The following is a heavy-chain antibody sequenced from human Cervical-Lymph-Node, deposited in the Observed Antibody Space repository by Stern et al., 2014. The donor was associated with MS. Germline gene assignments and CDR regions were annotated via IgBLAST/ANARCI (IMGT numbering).Heavy chain of an antibody. CDR3: AREPTDYGVDY. V-gene: IGHV3-33*01. Sequence: QVQLVESGGGVVQPGRSLRLSCAASGFTFSSYGMHWVRQAPGKGLEWVAVIWYDGSNKYYADSVKGRFTISRDNSKNTLYLQMNSLRAEDTAVYYCAREPTDYGVDYWGQGTLVTVSS. D-gene: IGHD4-17*01. CDR2: IWYDGSNK. J-gene: IGHJ4*02. CDR1: GFTFSSYG.